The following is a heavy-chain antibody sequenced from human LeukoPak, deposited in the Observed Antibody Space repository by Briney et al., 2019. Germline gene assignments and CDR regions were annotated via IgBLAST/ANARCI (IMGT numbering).Heavy chain of an antibody. CDR3: ARMSSGYEAY. CDR1: GFTFSSYA. CDR2: ISTSGSTT. V-gene: IGHV3-23*01. D-gene: IGHD3-22*01. Sequence: GGSLRLSCSGSGFTFSSYAMRWVRQAPGKGLEWVSAISTSGSTTYYADSVKGRFTISRDNSRNTVYLQMSSLGAEDTAVYYCARMSSGYEAYWGQGTLVTVSS. J-gene: IGHJ4*02.